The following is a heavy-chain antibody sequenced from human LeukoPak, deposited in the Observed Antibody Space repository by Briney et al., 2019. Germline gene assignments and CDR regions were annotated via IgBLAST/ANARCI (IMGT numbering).Heavy chain of an antibody. D-gene: IGHD5-12*01. V-gene: IGHV4-61*01. J-gene: IGHJ4*02. CDR3: ARTPNRGYSGTWYFDY. CDR1: GGSVSSGSYY. Sequence: SETLSLTCTVAGGSVSSGSYYWSWTRQPPGKGLEWIGYIYYSGSTNYNPSLKSRVTISVDTSKNQFSLKLSSVTAADTAVYYCARTPNRGYSGTWYFDYWGQGTLVTVSS. CDR2: IYYSGST.